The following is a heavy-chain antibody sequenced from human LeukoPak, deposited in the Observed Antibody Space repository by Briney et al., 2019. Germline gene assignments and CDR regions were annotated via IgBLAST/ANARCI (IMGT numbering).Heavy chain of an antibody. V-gene: IGHV1-69*05. CDR1: GYTFTSYG. CDR3: ARSSIAARFPPRDY. J-gene: IGHJ4*02. D-gene: IGHD6-6*01. CDR2: IIPIFGTA. Sequence: GASVKVSCKASGYTFTSYGISWVRQAPGQGLEWMGGIIPIFGTANYAQKFQGRVTITTDESTSTAYMELSSLRSEDTAVYYCARSSIAARFPPRDYWGQGTLVTVSS.